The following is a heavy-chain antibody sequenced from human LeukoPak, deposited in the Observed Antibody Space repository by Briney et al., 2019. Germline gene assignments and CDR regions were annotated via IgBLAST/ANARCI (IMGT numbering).Heavy chain of an antibody. CDR3: ASYLGELYYYYGMDV. CDR1: GYTFTSYV. D-gene: IGHD3-10*01. CDR2: INTNTGNP. V-gene: IGHV7-4-1*02. J-gene: IGHJ6*02. Sequence: ASAKVSCKASGYTFTSYVMNWVRQAPGQGLEWMGWINTNTGNPTYTQGFTGRFVFSLDTSVSTAYLQISSLKAEDTAVYYCASYLGELYYYYGMDVWGQGTTVTVSS.